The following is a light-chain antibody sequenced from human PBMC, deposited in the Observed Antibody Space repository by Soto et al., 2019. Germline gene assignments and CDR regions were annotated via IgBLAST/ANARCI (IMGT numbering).Light chain of an antibody. V-gene: IGKV1D-12*01. CDR1: QGTSSW. J-gene: IGKJ5*01. Sequence: DIQMTQSPSSVSASVGDRVTITCRASQGTSSWLAWYQQKPGKAPKLLIYAASSLQSGVPSRLSGSGSGTDFTLTISSLPPEDFATYYCQLANSFPLTFGQGTRLEIK. CDR2: AAS. CDR3: QLANSFPLT.